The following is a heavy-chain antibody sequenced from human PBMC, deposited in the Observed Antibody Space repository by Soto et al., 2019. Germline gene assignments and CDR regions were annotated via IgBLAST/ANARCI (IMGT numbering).Heavy chain of an antibody. V-gene: IGHV1-3*01. Sequence: ASVTVSCKASENTFSTYLVHWVRQVHGQGLEWMGWHNGYNGQTEYSQKFQGRVTITRDTSAKTAYLELRSLTSEDTAVYYCAGPHDRAGLGTWGQGTLVTVSS. D-gene: IGHD1-1*01. CDR3: AGPHDRAGLGT. CDR1: ENTFSTYL. CDR2: HNGYNGQT. J-gene: IGHJ5*02.